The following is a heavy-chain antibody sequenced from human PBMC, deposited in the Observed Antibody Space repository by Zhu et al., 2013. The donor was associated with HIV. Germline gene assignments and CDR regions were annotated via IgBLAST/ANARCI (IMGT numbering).Heavy chain of an antibody. J-gene: IGHJ4*02. D-gene: IGHD3-16*01. Sequence: VQLVQSGAEVKKPGASVKVSCKASGYNFINYVTTWVRQAPGQGLEWMGWISAYNGNTNYAQKLQGRVTMTTDTSTSTAYMELRSLRSDDTAVYYCARGHDYILGGLSSRELLDYWGQGTLVTVSS. CDR2: ISAYNGNT. CDR1: GYNFINYV. CDR3: ARGHDYILGGLSSRELLDY. V-gene: IGHV1-18*01.